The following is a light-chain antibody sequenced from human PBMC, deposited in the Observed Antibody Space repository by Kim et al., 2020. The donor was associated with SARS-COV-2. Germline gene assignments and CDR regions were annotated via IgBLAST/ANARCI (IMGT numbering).Light chain of an antibody. CDR1: RSISSY. CDR2: DAS. V-gene: IGKV3-11*01. J-gene: IGKJ1*01. Sequence: LSPGERPTLSCRASRSISSYLAWYQQKPGQPPRLLIYDASDRATGIPVRFSGSGSGTDFTLTISSLEPEDCAVYYCQQRGNWPWTFGQGTKVDIK. CDR3: QQRGNWPWT.